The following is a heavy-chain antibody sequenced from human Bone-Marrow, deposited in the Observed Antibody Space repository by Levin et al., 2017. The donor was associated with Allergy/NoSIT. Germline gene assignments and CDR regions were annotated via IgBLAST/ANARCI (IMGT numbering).Heavy chain of an antibody. J-gene: IGHJ4*02. CDR3: ARDLTGAYFNY. Sequence: LSLTCAASGFTLSDHYMDWVRQAPGKGLEWVGRSRNKANSYTTEYAASVKDRFTISREDSKSSLYLHMNSLTTDDTAVYYCARDLTGAYFNYWGQGTLVTVSS. CDR1: GFTLSDHY. CDR2: SRNKANSYTT. V-gene: IGHV3-72*01. D-gene: IGHD7-27*01.